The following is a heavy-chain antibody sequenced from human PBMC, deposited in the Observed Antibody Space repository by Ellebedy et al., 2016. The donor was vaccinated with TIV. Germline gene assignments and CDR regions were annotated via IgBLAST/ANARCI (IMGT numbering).Heavy chain of an antibody. CDR1: GFTFSSYW. Sequence: PGGSLRLSCAASGFTFSSYWMHWVRQAPGKGLVWVSRINSDGSSTSYADSVKGRFTISRDNAKNTLYLQMNSLRAEDTAVYYCARVARWEPYDAFDIWGQGTMVTVSS. CDR3: ARVARWEPYDAFDI. D-gene: IGHD1-26*01. CDR2: INSDGSST. J-gene: IGHJ3*02. V-gene: IGHV3-74*01.